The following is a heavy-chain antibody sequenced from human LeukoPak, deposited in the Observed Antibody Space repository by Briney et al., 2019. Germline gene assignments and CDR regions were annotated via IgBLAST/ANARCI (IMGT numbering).Heavy chain of an antibody. V-gene: IGHV3-7*03. CDR2: IKKDGSET. D-gene: IGHD5-12*01. CDR1: GFAFNSQT. Sequence: GGSLRLSCAASGFAFNSQTMSWVRQVPGKGLEWVANIKKDGSETYYVDSVKGRFTISRDNAKNSLYLQMNSLRAEDTAMYYCARGRYSGTTYYFDYWGQGTLVTVSS. J-gene: IGHJ4*02. CDR3: ARGRYSGTTYYFDY.